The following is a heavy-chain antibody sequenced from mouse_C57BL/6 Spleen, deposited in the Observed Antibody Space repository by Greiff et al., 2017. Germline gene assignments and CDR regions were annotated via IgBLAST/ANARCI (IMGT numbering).Heavy chain of an antibody. CDR1: GFNIKDYY. J-gene: IGHJ2*01. CDR2: IDPEDGET. D-gene: IGHD1-1*01. V-gene: IGHV14-2*01. CDR3: AALLPGGY. Sequence: VQLQQSGAELVKPGASVKLSCTASGFNIKDYYMHWVKQRTEPGLEWIGRIDPEDGETKYAPQFQGKATITAETSSNTAYLPLSSLRSEDTAVYYCAALLPGGYWGQGTTLTVSS.